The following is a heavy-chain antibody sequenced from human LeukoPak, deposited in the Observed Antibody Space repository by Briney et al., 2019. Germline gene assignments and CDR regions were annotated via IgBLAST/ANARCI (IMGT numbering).Heavy chain of an antibody. CDR3: ARDIGSYWRGPLHYFDY. CDR1: GFTFSDYY. Sequence: PGGSLRLSCAASGFTFSDYYMSWIRQAPGKGLEWVSYISSSGNTTYHADSVKGRFTISRDNAKNSLYLQMSSLRAEDTAVYYCARDIGSYWRGPLHYFDYWGQGTLVTVSS. J-gene: IGHJ4*02. D-gene: IGHD1-26*01. V-gene: IGHV3-11*01. CDR2: ISSSGNTT.